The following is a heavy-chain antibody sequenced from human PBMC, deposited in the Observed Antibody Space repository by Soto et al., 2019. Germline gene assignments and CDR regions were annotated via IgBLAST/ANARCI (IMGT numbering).Heavy chain of an antibody. D-gene: IGHD3-10*01. Sequence: GGSLRLSCAASGFTVSSNYMSWVRQAPGKGLEWVSVIYSGGSTYYADSVKGRFTISRDNSKNTLYLQMNSLRAEDTAVYYCARELNHYGSGSYSPSWFDPWGQGTLVTVS. CDR1: GFTVSSNY. CDR3: ARELNHYGSGSYSPSWFDP. V-gene: IGHV3-66*01. J-gene: IGHJ5*02. CDR2: IYSGGST.